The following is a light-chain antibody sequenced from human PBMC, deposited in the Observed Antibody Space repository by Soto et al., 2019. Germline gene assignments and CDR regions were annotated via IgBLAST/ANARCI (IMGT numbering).Light chain of an antibody. CDR3: QQYDGSPIT. J-gene: IGKJ5*01. V-gene: IGKV3-20*01. CDR1: QSVSSSY. CDR2: GAS. Sequence: EIVLTQSPVTLSLSPGERATLSCRASQSVSSSYLAWYQQKPGQAPRLLIYGASSRATGIPDRFSGSGSGTDFTLTISRLEPEDFAVYYCQQYDGSPITFGQGTRLEI.